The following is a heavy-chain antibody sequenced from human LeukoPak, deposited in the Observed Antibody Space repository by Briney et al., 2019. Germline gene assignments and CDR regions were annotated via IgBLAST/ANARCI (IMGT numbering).Heavy chain of an antibody. CDR2: IIPIFGTA. CDR3: ARQGDTAMVSHYYYGMDV. Sequence: SVRVSCKASGGTFSSYAISWVRQAPGQGLEWMGGIIPIFGTANYAQKFQGRVTITADESTSTAYMELSSLRSEDTAVYYCARQGDTAMVSHYYYGMDVWGQGTTVTVSS. D-gene: IGHD5-18*01. V-gene: IGHV1-69*13. J-gene: IGHJ6*02. CDR1: GGTFSSYA.